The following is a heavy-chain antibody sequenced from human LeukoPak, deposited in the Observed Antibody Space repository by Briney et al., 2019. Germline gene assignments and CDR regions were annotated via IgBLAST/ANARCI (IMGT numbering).Heavy chain of an antibody. CDR2: IGITSEYI. D-gene: IGHD4-17*01. Sequence: GGSLRLSCAASGFTITAYAMSWVRQSPGKGLEWVSGIGITSEYIHYADSVTGRFTISRDNSKNTVYLEMSSLRAEDAAVYYCAKDPNGDYVGAFDTWGQGTMVIVSS. CDR3: AKDPNGDYVGAFDT. V-gene: IGHV3-23*01. CDR1: GFTITAYA. J-gene: IGHJ3*02.